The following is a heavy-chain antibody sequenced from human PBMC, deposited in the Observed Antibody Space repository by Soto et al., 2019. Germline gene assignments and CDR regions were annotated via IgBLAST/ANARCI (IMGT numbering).Heavy chain of an antibody. V-gene: IGHV1-69*12. D-gene: IGHD3-16*01. CDR3: AQCLLGVNYYYGMDV. CDR2: IIPIFATA. Sequence: QVQLVQSGAEVKKPGSSVKVSCKASGGTFSSYAIKWVRQAPGQGLEWMGGIIPIFATADYAQKFQGRVTITADESTSTAYMELSSLRSEDTAVYYCAQCLLGVNYYYGMDVWSQGTTVTVSS. CDR1: GGTFSSYA. J-gene: IGHJ6*02.